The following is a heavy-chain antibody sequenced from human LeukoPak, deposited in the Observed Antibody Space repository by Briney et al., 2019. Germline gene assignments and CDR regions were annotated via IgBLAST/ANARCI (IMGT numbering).Heavy chain of an antibody. Sequence: SETLSLTCTVSGGSISSSIYYWGWIRQPPGKGLEWIGYIYYSGSTNYNPSLKSRVTISVNTSKNQFSLKLSSVTAADTAVYYCARAFPYSSGWRFDYWGQGTLVTVSS. CDR2: IYYSGST. D-gene: IGHD6-19*01. V-gene: IGHV4-61*05. CDR3: ARAFPYSSGWRFDY. J-gene: IGHJ4*02. CDR1: GGSISSSIYY.